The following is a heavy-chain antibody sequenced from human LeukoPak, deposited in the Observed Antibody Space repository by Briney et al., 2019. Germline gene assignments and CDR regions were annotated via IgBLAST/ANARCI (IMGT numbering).Heavy chain of an antibody. CDR3: AMPYYYDTSGSDDDAFDI. V-gene: IGHV5-51*01. D-gene: IGHD3-22*01. Sequence: GESLQISCKGSGYSSTSYLIGGVRQLPGKGLEWRGINYPDDSDTRYSPSFQGQVTISADKSISTAYLQWSSLKASDTAMYYCAMPYYYDTSGSDDDAFDIWGQGTMVTVSS. CDR1: GYSSTSYL. J-gene: IGHJ3*02. CDR2: NYPDDSDT.